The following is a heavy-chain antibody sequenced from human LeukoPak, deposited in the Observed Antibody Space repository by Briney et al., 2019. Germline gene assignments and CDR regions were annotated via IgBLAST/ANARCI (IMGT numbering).Heavy chain of an antibody. J-gene: IGHJ3*02. V-gene: IGHV1-69*04. CDR2: IIPILGIA. Sequence: SVKVSCKASGGTFSSYAISWVRQAPGQGLEWMGRIIPILGIANYAQKFQGRVTITADKSTSTAYMELSSLRSDDTAVYYCARVQWSYDAFDIWGQGTMVTVSS. CDR1: GGTFSSYA. CDR3: ARVQWSYDAFDI. D-gene: IGHD4-23*01.